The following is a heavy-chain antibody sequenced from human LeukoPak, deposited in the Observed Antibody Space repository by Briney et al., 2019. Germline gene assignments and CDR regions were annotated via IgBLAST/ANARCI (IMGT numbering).Heavy chain of an antibody. D-gene: IGHD3-10*01. J-gene: IGHJ4*02. CDR2: IKQEGSEK. CDR1: GFTFSSYW. V-gene: IGHV3-7*01. Sequence: GRSLRLSCAASGFTFSSYWMSWVRQAPGKGLEWVANIKQEGSEKYYVDSVKGRFTISRDNAKNSLYLQMNSLRAEDTAVYYCARDIVDVWFGESGGYWGQGTLVTVSS. CDR3: ARDIVDVWFGESGGY.